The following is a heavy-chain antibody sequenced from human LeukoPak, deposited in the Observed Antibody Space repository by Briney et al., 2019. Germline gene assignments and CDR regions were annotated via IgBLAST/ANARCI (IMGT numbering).Heavy chain of an antibody. CDR1: GASISRHY. V-gene: IGHV4-59*11. D-gene: IGHD2/OR15-2a*01. CDR3: ARGSTRADDY. J-gene: IGHJ4*02. CDR2: VYHDGTT. Sequence: SETLSLTCTVSGASISRHYWSWIRQPPGKGLEWIGYVYHDGTTNYNPFLKSRVAISIDTSRNQLSLKLSSMTAADTAVYYCARGSTRADDYWGQGILVTVSS.